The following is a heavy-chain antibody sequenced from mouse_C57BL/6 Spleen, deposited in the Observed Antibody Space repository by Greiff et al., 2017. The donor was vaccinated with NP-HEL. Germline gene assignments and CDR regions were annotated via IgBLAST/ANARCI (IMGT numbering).Heavy chain of an antibody. CDR1: GFSLTSYG. Sequence: QVQLQQSGPGLVQPSQSLSITCTVSGFSLTSYGVHWVRQPPGKGLEWLGVIWSGGSTDYNAAFISRLSISKDNSKSQVFFKMNSLQADDTAIYYCAKNRGGDYDYGYAMDYWGQGTSVTVSS. V-gene: IGHV2-4*01. D-gene: IGHD2-4*01. CDR2: IWSGGST. J-gene: IGHJ4*01. CDR3: AKNRGGDYDYGYAMDY.